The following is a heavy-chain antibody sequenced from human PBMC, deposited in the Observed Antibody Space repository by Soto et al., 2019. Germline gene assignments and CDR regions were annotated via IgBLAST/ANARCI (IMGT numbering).Heavy chain of an antibody. CDR2: IYYSEST. D-gene: IGHD1-26*01. J-gene: IGHJ4*02. V-gene: IGHV4-61*01. CDR3: WEARGGNPFDH. CDR1: GGSVSSGSYY. Sequence: QVQLQESGPGLVKPSETLSLTCAVSGGSVSSGSYYWSWIRQPPGKGLEWIGYIYYSESTNYNPPLKSRVHNSVDTAKNPFPLENGSVTAADTAVDFCWEARGGNPFDHRGQGTLVTVSS.